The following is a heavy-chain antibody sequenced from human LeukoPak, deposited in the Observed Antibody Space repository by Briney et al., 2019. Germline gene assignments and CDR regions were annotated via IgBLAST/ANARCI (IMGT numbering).Heavy chain of an antibody. CDR2: IYSVGNT. D-gene: IGHD6-13*01. CDR1: TFTVSSNY. V-gene: IGHV3-66*01. J-gene: IGHJ6*02. Sequence: GGSLRLSCASSTFTVSSNYMSWVRQAPGKGLEWVSIIYSVGNTYYADSVKGRFTISRDNSKNTLYLQMNSLRVEDTAVYCCARVFNIAAEDGYGMDVWGQGTTVTVSS. CDR3: ARVFNIAAEDGYGMDV.